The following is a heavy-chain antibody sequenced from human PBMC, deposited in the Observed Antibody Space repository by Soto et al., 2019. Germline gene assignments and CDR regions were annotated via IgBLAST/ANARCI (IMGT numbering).Heavy chain of an antibody. J-gene: IGHJ4*02. CDR3: ARGGGFCGADCYKGGIDY. D-gene: IGHD2-21*02. Sequence: QVHLVESGGGGFSPGRSLRLSGQASGLPSSPYTWHWAARPPAKGLEWVAVISYDGGDKYYGDSVRGRFTISRDNSKNTLFLQMNSLRVEDTALYYCARGGGFCGADCYKGGIDYWGQGALVTVSS. CDR1: GLPSSPYT. CDR2: ISYDGGDK. V-gene: IGHV3-30*04.